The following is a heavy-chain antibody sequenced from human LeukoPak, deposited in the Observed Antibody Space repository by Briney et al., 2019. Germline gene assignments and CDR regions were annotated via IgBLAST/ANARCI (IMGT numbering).Heavy chain of an antibody. Sequence: SETLSLTCTVSGGSISSYYWSWIRQPPGKGLEWIGYIYYSGSTNYNPSLKSRVTISVDTSKNQFSLKLSSVTAADTAVYYCARDGDTAMVPYYGMDVWGQGTTVTVSS. CDR3: ARDGDTAMVPYYGMDV. CDR1: GGSISSYY. V-gene: IGHV4-59*12. CDR2: IYYSGST. D-gene: IGHD5-18*01. J-gene: IGHJ6*02.